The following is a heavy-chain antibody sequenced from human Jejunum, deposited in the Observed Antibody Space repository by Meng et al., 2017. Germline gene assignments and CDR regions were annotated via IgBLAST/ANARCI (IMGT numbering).Heavy chain of an antibody. V-gene: IGHV3-15*01. CDR3: TDGRSL. CDR1: GFTFSTAR. J-gene: IGHJ3*01. CDR2: IKSRTHGETT. D-gene: IGHD3-16*02. Sequence: GESLKISCAASGFTFSTARMSWVRQAPGKGLEWVAHIKSRTHGETTDYAAPVKDRFIISRDDSKTTVYLQMNSLKSEDTAVYFCTDGRSLWGQGTMVTVSS.